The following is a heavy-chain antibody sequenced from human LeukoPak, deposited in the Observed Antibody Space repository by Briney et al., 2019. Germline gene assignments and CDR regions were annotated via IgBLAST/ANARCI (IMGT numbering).Heavy chain of an antibody. Sequence: GGSLRLSCAASGFTFSSYAMRWVRQAPGKGLEWVAVISDGGSSKYYADSVKGRFTISRDNSKNTLYLQMNSLRAEDTAVYYCGKDSRRLWGVVCTVGSAFDMWGQGTMVTVSS. V-gene: IGHV3-30-3*01. CDR1: GFTFSSYA. J-gene: IGHJ3*02. CDR2: ISDGGSSK. CDR3: GKDSRRLWGVVCTVGSAFDM. D-gene: IGHD3-10*01.